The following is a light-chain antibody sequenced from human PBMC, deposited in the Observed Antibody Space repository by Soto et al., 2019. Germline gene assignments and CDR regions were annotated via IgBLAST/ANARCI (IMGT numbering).Light chain of an antibody. J-gene: IGKJ1*01. CDR2: AAS. V-gene: IGKV1-9*01. CDR3: QQLNSYPRT. Sequence: DIQLTQSPSFLSASVGDRVTITCRATQGISSYLAWYQQKRGKAPKLLIYAASTLQSGVPSRFSGSGSGTEFTLPSSSLQPVDFAKYYCQQLNSYPRTFGQGTKVEIK. CDR1: QGISSY.